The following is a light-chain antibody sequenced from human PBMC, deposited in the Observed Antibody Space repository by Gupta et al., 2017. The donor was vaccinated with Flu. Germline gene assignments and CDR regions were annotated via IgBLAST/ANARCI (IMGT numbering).Light chain of an antibody. CDR3: MQSLQTPYT. CDR2: LGS. J-gene: IGKJ2*01. V-gene: IGKV2-28*01. CDR1: QSLLNSDGYNS. Sequence: ISCRSSQSLLNSDGYNSLDWYLQKAGQSPQILIYLGSNRASGVPDRFSSSESGTDFTLKIRRVEAEDVGVYYCMQSLQTPYTFGQGTKLEIK.